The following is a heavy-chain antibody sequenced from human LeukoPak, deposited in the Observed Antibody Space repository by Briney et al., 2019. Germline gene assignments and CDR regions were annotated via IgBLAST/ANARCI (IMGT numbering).Heavy chain of an antibody. V-gene: IGHV3-30*02. Sequence: PGGSLRLSCAASGFTFSSYGMHWVRQAPGKGLEWVAFIRYDGSNKYYADSVKGRFTISRDNSKNTLYLQMNSLRAEDTAVYYCAKVRRWFGDPIDYWGQGTLVTVSS. CDR1: GFTFSSYG. CDR2: IRYDGSNK. D-gene: IGHD3-10*01. CDR3: AKVRRWFGDPIDY. J-gene: IGHJ4*02.